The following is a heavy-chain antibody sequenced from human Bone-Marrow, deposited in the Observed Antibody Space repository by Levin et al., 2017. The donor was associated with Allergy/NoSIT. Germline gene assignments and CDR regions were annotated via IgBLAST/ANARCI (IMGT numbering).Heavy chain of an antibody. V-gene: IGHV3-30*03. Sequence: GGSLRLSCAASGFSLRSYGIHWVRQTPGRGLEWVAVISYDGSQNFYAESVKGRFTISRDNSKNKVSLQMNTLKTEDTAVYHCVRDRRSYSSDWFFDLWGRGTQVTVSS. CDR1: GFSLRSYG. CDR2: ISYDGSQN. J-gene: IGHJ2*01. CDR3: VRDRRSYSSDWFFDL. D-gene: IGHD1-26*01.